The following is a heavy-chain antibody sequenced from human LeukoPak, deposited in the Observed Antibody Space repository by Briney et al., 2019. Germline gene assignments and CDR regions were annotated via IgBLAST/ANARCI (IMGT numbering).Heavy chain of an antibody. V-gene: IGHV3-7*01. D-gene: IGHD3-3*01. Sequence: GGSLRLSCAASGFTFSSYGMGWVRQAPGKGLEWVASINQDASEKYYVDSVKGRFTISRDNAKNSLYLHMNSLRAEDTAVYYCARDGYDFWSGSLGRAFDIWGQGTMVTVSS. J-gene: IGHJ3*02. CDR3: ARDGYDFWSGSLGRAFDI. CDR1: GFTFSSYG. CDR2: INQDASEK.